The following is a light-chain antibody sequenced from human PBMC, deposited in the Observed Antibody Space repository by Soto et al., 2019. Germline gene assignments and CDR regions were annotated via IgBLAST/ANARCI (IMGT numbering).Light chain of an antibody. CDR3: QQYNNLPPDT. J-gene: IGKJ2*01. V-gene: IGKV3-15*01. Sequence: EIILTQSPASLSVSPGERATLSCRASQSVNNNLAWYQQKPGQAPRLLIYGAYTRATGIPGRFRGSGSGTEFTLTITCLQSEDFAVYFCQQYNNLPPDTFGQGTKLEIK. CDR2: GAY. CDR1: QSVNNN.